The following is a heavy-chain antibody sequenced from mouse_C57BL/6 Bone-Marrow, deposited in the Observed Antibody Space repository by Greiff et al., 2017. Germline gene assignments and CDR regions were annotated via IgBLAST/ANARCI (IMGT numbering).Heavy chain of an antibody. J-gene: IGHJ4*01. Sequence: QVTLKESGPGILQPSQTLSLTCSFSGFSLSTFGMGVGWIRQPSGKGLEWLAHIWWDDDKYYNPALKSRLTISKDTSKNQVFLKIANVDTADTATYCCARVYYGSQVSYYYAIDYWGQGTSVTVSS. CDR3: ARVYYGSQVSYYYAIDY. CDR2: IWWDDDK. D-gene: IGHD1-1*01. CDR1: GFSLSTFGMG. V-gene: IGHV8-8*01.